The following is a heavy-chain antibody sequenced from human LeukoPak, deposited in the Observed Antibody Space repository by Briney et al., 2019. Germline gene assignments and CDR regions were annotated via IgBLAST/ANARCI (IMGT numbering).Heavy chain of an antibody. Sequence: SVKVSCKASGGTFSSYAISWVRQAPGQGLEWMGGIIPIFGTANYAQKFQGRVTITTDESTSTAYMELSSLRSEDTAVYYCARGIVLRNYYYDSSGQTSLDYWGQGTLVTVSS. D-gene: IGHD3-22*01. J-gene: IGHJ4*02. CDR2: IIPIFGTA. CDR3: ARGIVLRNYYYDSSGQTSLDY. CDR1: GGTFSSYA. V-gene: IGHV1-69*05.